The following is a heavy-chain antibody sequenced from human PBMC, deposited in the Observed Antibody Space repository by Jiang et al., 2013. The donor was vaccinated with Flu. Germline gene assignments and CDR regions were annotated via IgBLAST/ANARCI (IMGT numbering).Heavy chain of an antibody. Sequence: GAEVKKPGASVKVSCKTSGYIFTTYGTSWVRQAPGQGLEWMGWISAYNGNTNYAQKLQGRVTMTTDTSTSTVYMELRSLRSDDTAVYYCARDRWSGTYVTPSDYWGQGTLVTVSS. V-gene: IGHV1-18*01. CDR3: ARDRWSGTYVTPSDY. CDR2: ISAYNGNT. CDR1: GYIFTTYG. D-gene: IGHD1-26*01. J-gene: IGHJ4*02.